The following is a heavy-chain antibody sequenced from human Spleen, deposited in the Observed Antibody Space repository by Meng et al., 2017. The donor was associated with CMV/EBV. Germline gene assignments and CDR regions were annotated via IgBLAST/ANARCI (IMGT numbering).Heavy chain of an antibody. Sequence: SGFTFNTYWMHWVRQAPGKGLVWVSRITSDGSSTTYADSAKGRFTISRDNAKNTLYLQMNSLGAEDTAVYYCAREYRLKYDSSGFDFWGQGTLVTVSS. CDR1: GFTFNTYW. CDR3: AREYRLKYDSSGFDF. D-gene: IGHD3-22*01. CDR2: ITSDGSST. J-gene: IGHJ4*02. V-gene: IGHV3-74*01.